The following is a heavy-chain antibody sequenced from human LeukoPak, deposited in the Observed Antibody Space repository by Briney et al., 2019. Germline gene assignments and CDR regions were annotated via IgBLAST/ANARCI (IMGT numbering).Heavy chain of an antibody. J-gene: IGHJ6*04. CDR3: ARPALRGPAHLYYYGMDV. V-gene: IGHV6-1*01. Sequence: SQTLSLTCAISGDSVSSNSAAWNWIRQSPSRGLEWLGRTYYRSKWYNGYAVSVKSRITINPDTSKNQFSLQLNSVTPEDTAVYYCARPALRGPAHLYYYGMDVWGKGTTVTVSS. D-gene: IGHD3-10*01. CDR1: GDSVSSNSAA. CDR2: TYYRSKWYN.